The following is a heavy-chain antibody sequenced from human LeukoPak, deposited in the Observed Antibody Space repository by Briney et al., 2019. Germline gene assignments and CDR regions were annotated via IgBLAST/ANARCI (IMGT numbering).Heavy chain of an antibody. CDR1: GFTFSRNA. CDR3: AKRLRDIVGARNAFDI. Sequence: PGGSLRLSCAASGFTFSRNAMSWVRQAPGKGLEWVSAISVSGGSTDYADSVKGRVTISRDNSKNTLYLQMSSLRAEDTAVYYCAKRLRDIVGARNAFDIWGQGTMVSVSS. J-gene: IGHJ3*02. CDR2: ISVSGGST. V-gene: IGHV3-23*01. D-gene: IGHD1-26*01.